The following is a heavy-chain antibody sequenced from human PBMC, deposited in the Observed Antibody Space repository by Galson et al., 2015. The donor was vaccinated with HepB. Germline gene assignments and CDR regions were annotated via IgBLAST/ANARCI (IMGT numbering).Heavy chain of an antibody. CDR3: ARAERPPGLAYYYYGMDV. D-gene: IGHD3/OR15-3a*01. J-gene: IGHJ6*02. Sequence: SVKVSCKASGYTFTSYAISWVRQAPGQGLEWMGGIIPIVGTANYAQKFQGRVTITADESTSTAYMELSSLRSEDTAVYYCARAERPPGLAYYYYGMDVWGQGTTVTVSS. V-gene: IGHV1-69*13. CDR1: GYTFTSYA. CDR2: IIPIVGTA.